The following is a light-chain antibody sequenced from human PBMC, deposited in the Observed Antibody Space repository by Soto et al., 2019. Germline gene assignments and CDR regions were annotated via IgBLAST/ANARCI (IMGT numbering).Light chain of an antibody. Sequence: QSVLTQPSSVSGSPGQSITISCTGTSSDVGSYNLVSWYQQHPGKVPKLMIYEGSERPSGVSNRFSGSTSGNTASLTIPRLQPEDAADYYCCSYAGSSIWVFGGGTKLTVL. CDR3: CSYAGSSIWV. J-gene: IGLJ3*02. CDR2: EGS. CDR1: SSDVGSYNL. V-gene: IGLV2-23*01.